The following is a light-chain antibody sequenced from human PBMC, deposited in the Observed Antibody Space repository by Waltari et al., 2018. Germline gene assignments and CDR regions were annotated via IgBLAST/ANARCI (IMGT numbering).Light chain of an antibody. CDR1: QSLSGDY. V-gene: IGKV3-20*01. J-gene: IGKJ5*01. CDR3: QQYGNSPFA. Sequence: EIVLTQSPGTLSLSPGERVTLSCRASQSLSGDYVAWYQQKPGQAPRLLFYDVSRRATGVPDRFSASGSGTDSTLTISRLEPGDFAVYYCQQYGNSPFAFGQGTRLEIK. CDR2: DVS.